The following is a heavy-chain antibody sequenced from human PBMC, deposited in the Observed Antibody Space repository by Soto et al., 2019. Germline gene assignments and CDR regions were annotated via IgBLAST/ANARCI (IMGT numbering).Heavy chain of an antibody. V-gene: IGHV4-30-2*01. Sequence: SETLSLTCTVSDGSVSSGTYSWSWVRQPPGKGLEWIGYIYYSGTTYYTPSLKSRLTMSKDRANDHFSLNLTSVTAAATAVYFCAGSHYCYGMDVWGQGITVTVSS. J-gene: IGHJ6*02. CDR1: DGSVSSGTYS. CDR3: AGSHYCYGMDV. CDR2: IYYSGTT.